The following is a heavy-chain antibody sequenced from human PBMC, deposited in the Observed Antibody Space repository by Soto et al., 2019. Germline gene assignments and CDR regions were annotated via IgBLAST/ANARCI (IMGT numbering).Heavy chain of an antibody. V-gene: IGHV3-30*18. Sequence: QVQLVESGGGVVQPGRSLRLSCAASGFTFSSYGMHWVRQAPGKGLEWVAVISYDGSNKYYADSVKGRFTISRDNSKNTLYLQMNSLRAEDTAVYYCAKGPADYGDYADYWCQGTRVTVSS. CDR2: ISYDGSNK. CDR3: AKGPADYGDYADY. D-gene: IGHD4-17*01. CDR1: GFTFSSYG. J-gene: IGHJ4*02.